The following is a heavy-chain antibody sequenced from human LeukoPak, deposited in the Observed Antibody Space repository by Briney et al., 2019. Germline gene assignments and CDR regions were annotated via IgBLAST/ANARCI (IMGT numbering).Heavy chain of an antibody. CDR2: ISAYNGNT. CDR1: GYTFTSYG. D-gene: IGHD3-22*01. V-gene: IGHV1-18*01. Sequence: ASVKVSCKASGYTFTSYGISWVRQAPGQGLEWMGWISAYNGNTNYAQKLQGRVTMTTDTSTSTAYMELRSLRSDDTAVYYRARDPHYYDSSGPSANWGQGTLVTVSS. CDR3: ARDPHYYDSSGPSAN. J-gene: IGHJ4*02.